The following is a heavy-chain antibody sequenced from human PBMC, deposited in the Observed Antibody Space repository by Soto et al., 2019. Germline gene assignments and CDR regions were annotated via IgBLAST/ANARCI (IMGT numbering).Heavy chain of an antibody. J-gene: IGHJ4*02. CDR3: ARAPFEDDSSGYYFDY. CDR1: GFTFSSYA. V-gene: IGHV3-30-3*01. Sequence: GSLRLSCAASGFTFSSYAMHWVRQAPGKGLEWVAVISYDGSNKYYADSVKGRFTISRDNSKNTLYLQMNSLRAEDTAVYYCARAPFEDDSSGYYFDYWGQGTLVTVSS. CDR2: ISYDGSNK. D-gene: IGHD3-22*01.